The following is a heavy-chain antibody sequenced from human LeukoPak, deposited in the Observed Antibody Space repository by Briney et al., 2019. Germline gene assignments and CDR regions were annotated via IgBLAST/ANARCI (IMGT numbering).Heavy chain of an antibody. CDR2: ISYDGSNK. CDR3: AKDRSGAYSSSWYYLFDY. V-gene: IGHV3-30*18. J-gene: IGHJ4*02. Sequence: GGSLRLSCAASGFSFSSYAMHWVRQAPGKGLEWVAVISYDGSNKYYVDSVKGRFTISRDNSKTTLYLQMNSLRAEDTAMYYCAKDRSGAYSSSWYYLFDYWGQGTLVTVSS. D-gene: IGHD6-13*01. CDR1: GFSFSSYA.